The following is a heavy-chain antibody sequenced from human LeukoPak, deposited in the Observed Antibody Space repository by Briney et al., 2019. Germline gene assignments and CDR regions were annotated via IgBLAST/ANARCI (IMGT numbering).Heavy chain of an antibody. CDR2: ISSSSSYI. D-gene: IGHD2-15*01. V-gene: IGHV3-21*01. Sequence: GGSLRLSCAASGFTFSSYWMSWVRQAPGKGLEWVSSISSSSSYIYYADSVKGRFTISRDNAKNSLYLQMNSLRAEDTAVYYCARDKYCSGGSCYSAAGYWGQGTLVTVSS. CDR1: GFTFSSYW. CDR3: ARDKYCSGGSCYSAAGY. J-gene: IGHJ4*02.